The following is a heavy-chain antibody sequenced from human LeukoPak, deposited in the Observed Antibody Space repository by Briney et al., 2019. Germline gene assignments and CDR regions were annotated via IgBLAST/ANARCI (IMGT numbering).Heavy chain of an antibody. J-gene: IGHJ4*02. D-gene: IGHD3-22*01. V-gene: IGHV1-46*04. Sequence: ASVKVSCNASGYTFTSYYMHWVRQAPGQGLEWMGIINPSGGRTNYAQKLQGRVTMTRDTSTSTVYMELSSLRSEDTAVYYCARDAWGWDNRDYYHSVNYFDYWGQGTLVTVSS. CDR1: GYTFTSYY. CDR3: ARDAWGWDNRDYYHSVNYFDY. CDR2: INPSGGRT.